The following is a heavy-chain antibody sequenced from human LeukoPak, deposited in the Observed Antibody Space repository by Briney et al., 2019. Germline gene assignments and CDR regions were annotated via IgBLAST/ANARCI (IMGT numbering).Heavy chain of an antibody. CDR1: GFIFSNYA. J-gene: IGHJ6*02. CDR2: ISPGTI. Sequence: GGSLRLSCAASGFIFSNYAMSWVRQAPGKGLEWVSYISPGTIYYADSVKGRFTISRDNAKNSLYLQMNSLRAEDTAVYYCTRDGRVAYEMDVWGQGTTVTVSS. D-gene: IGHD2-15*01. V-gene: IGHV3-48*01. CDR3: TRDGRVAYEMDV.